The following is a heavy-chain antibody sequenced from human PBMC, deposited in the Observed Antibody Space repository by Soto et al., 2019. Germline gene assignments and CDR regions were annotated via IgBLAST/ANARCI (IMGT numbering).Heavy chain of an antibody. CDR2: ISSSSSTI. J-gene: IGHJ4*02. D-gene: IGHD3-16*01. Sequence: EVQLVESGGGLVQPGGSLRLSCAASGFTFSSYSMNWVRQAPGKGLEWVSYISSSSSTIYYADSVKGRFTISRDNAKNSLYLQVKSLRAEDTAVYYCARRLPYDYISYFDYWGQGTLVTVSS. V-gene: IGHV3-48*01. CDR1: GFTFSSYS. CDR3: ARRLPYDYISYFDY.